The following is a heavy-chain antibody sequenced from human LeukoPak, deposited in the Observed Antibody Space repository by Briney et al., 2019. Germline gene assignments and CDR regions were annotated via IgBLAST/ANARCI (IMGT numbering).Heavy chain of an antibody. J-gene: IGHJ6*02. CDR1: GGSFSGYY. Sequence: SETLSLTCAVYGGSFSGYYWSWIRQPPGKGLEWIGEINHSGSTNYNPSLKSRVTISVDTSKNQFSLKLSSVTAADTAVHYCARGMHGGNSNRGNGMDVWGQGTTVTVSS. D-gene: IGHD4-23*01. CDR3: ARGMHGGNSNRGNGMDV. CDR2: INHSGST. V-gene: IGHV4-34*01.